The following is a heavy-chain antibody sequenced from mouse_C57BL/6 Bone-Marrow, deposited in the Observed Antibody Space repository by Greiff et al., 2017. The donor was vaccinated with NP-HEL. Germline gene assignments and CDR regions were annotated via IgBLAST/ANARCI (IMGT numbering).Heavy chain of an antibody. V-gene: IGHV5-9-1*02. J-gene: IGHJ4*01. CDR1: GFTFSSYA. D-gene: IGHD6-5*01. CDR2: ISSGGDYI. Sequence: EVQVVESGEGLVKPGGSLKLSCAASGFTFSSYAMSWVRQTPEQRLEWVAYISSGGDYIYYADTVKGRFTISRDNARNTLYLQMSSLKSEDTAMYYCTRDLDYAVLGEYYYAMDYWGQGTSVTVSS. CDR3: TRDLDYAVLGEYYYAMDY.